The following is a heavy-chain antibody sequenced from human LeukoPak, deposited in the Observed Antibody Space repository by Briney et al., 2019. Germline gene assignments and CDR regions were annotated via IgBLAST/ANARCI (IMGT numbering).Heavy chain of an antibody. Sequence: SESLTLTCTVSGGSISSYYWSWIRQPPGKGLEWIGYIYTSGSTNYNPSFKSRVTISVDTLKNQFTLKLSSVTAADTAVYYGAAHSGSYGSDYWGQGTLVTVSS. V-gene: IGHV4-4*08. CDR3: AAHSGSYGSDY. CDR2: IYTSGST. J-gene: IGHJ4*02. D-gene: IGHD1-26*01. CDR1: GGSISSYY.